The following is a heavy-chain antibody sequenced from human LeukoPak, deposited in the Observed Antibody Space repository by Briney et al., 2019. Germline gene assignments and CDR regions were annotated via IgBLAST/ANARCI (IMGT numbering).Heavy chain of an antibody. V-gene: IGHV4-59*01. CDR1: GGSISSYY. J-gene: IGHJ4*02. CDR2: IYYSGST. D-gene: IGHD6-19*01. CDR3: ARGGGVAGFDY. Sequence: SETLSLTCTVSGGSISSYYWSWLRQPPGKGLEWIGYIYYSGSTNYNPSLKSRVTISVDTSKNQFSLKLSSVTAADTAVYYCARGGGVAGFDYWGQGTLVTVSS.